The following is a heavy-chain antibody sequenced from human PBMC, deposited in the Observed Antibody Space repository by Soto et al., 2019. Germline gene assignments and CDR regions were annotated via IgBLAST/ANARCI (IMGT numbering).Heavy chain of an antibody. CDR1: GGSISSGGYS. J-gene: IGHJ5*02. CDR2: IYHSGST. D-gene: IGHD3-10*01. V-gene: IGHV4-30-2*01. Sequence: QLQLQESGSGLVKPSQTLSLTCAVSGGSISSGGYSWNWIRQPPGKGLEWIGYIYHSGSTYCNPSLTSRVTISIARSKNQFPLKLSSVTAADTAVYYSARVPGPWGQGTLVTVSS. CDR3: ARVPGP.